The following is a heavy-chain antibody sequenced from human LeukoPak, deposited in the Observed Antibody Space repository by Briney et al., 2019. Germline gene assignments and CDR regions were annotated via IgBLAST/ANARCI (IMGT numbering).Heavy chain of an antibody. Sequence: GGSLRLSCAASGLTASHNVNNAMSWVRHAPGKGLEWVSGITTSGSTYYADPVKGRFTISRENSNNTLYLHMDSLRAEDTAVYYCAKDPLWNYFYGLDVWGQGTTVTVSS. D-gene: IGHD2-21*01. V-gene: IGHV3-23*01. CDR3: AKDPLWNYFYGLDV. J-gene: IGHJ6*02. CDR1: GLTASHNVNNA. CDR2: ITTSGST.